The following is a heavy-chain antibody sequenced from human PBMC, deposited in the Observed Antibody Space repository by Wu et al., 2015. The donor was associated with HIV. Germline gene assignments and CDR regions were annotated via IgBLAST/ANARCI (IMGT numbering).Heavy chain of an antibody. J-gene: IGHJ6*03. CDR1: GGTFSSYA. V-gene: IGHV1-69*12. CDR2: IIPIFGTA. CDR3: AATGIAVAGTYYLRTTYMDV. Sequence: QVQLVQSGAEVKKPGSSVKVSCKASGGTFSSYAISWVRQAPGQGLEWMGGIIPIFGTANYAQKFQGRVTITADESTSTAYMELSSLRSEDTAVYYCAATGIAVAGTYYLRTTYMDVWGKGTTVIGLL. D-gene: IGHD6-19*01.